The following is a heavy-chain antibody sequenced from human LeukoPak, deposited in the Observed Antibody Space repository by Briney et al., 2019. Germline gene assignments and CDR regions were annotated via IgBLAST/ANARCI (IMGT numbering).Heavy chain of an antibody. J-gene: IGHJ6*02. D-gene: IGHD2/OR15-2a*01. CDR1: GFTFTNYW. CDR3: ARVIRGVSQYSGMDV. V-gene: IGHV3-7*01. Sequence: PGGYLRLYCAASGFTFTNYWMTWVRQAPGKGLEWVTNINEDESGKRYVDSVKGRFTISRDNAKNIVYLQMNSLRDEDTSVYYCARVIRGVSQYSGMDVWGQGTTVTVS. CDR2: INEDESGK.